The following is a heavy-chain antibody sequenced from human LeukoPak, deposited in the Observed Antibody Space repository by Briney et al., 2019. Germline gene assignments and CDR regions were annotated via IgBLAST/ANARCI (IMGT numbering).Heavy chain of an antibody. J-gene: IGHJ3*02. CDR1: GFTFSSYG. CDR2: ISGSGGST. CDR3: AKLSDVDTASFFGI. D-gene: IGHD5-18*01. Sequence: GGSLRLSCAASGFTFSSYGMTWVRQAPGKGLEWVSGISGSGGSTYYADSVKGRFTISRDKSKNTLYLQMYSLRAEDTAVYYCAKLSDVDTASFFGIWGQGTMVTVSS. V-gene: IGHV3-23*01.